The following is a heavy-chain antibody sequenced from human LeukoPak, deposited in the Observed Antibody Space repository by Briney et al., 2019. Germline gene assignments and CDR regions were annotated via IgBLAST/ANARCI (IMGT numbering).Heavy chain of an antibody. CDR3: AKDIDSYGYN. CDR2: ISGDGGST. J-gene: IGHJ4*02. Sequence: GGSLRLSCAASGFTFYDYAMHWVPQAPGKGLEWVSLISGDGGSTYYADSVKGRFTISRDNSKNSLYLQMNSLRTEDTALYYCAKDIDSYGYNWGQGTLVTVSS. D-gene: IGHD5-18*01. V-gene: IGHV3-43*02. CDR1: GFTFYDYA.